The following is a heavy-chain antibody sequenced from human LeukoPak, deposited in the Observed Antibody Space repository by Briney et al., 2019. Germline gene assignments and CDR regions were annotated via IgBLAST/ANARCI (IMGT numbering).Heavy chain of an antibody. V-gene: IGHV4-31*03. D-gene: IGHD1-26*01. CDR3: ARVTRELWFDP. CDR1: GGSISSGGYY. CDR2: IYYSGST. J-gene: IGHJ5*02. Sequence: SETLSLTCTVSGGSISSGGYYWSWIRQHPGKGLEWIGDIYYSGSTYYNPSLKSRVTISVDTSKNQFSLKLSSVTAADTAVYYCARVTRELWFDPWGQGTLVTVSS.